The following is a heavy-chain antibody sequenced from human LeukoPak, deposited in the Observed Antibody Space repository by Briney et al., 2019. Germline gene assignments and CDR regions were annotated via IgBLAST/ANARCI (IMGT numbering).Heavy chain of an antibody. CDR1: GFTFTNYW. J-gene: IGHJ4*02. CDR2: IKQDGSQI. V-gene: IGHV3-7*01. Sequence: PGGSLRLSCAASGFTFTNYWMSWVRQAPGKGLEWVANIKQDGSQIYYVDSLRGRFTISRDNAKNSVYLQMNSLRAEDTAVYYCARIGYSSSCWDYWGQGTLVTVSS. D-gene: IGHD6-19*01. CDR3: ARIGYSSSCWDY.